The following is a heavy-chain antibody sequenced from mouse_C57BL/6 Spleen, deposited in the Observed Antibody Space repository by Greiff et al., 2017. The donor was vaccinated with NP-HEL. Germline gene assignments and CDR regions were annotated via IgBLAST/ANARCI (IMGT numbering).Heavy chain of an antibody. CDR1: GYSFTGYF. D-gene: IGHD2-3*01. CDR2: INPYNGDT. Sequence: EVQGVESGSELVKPGDSVKISCKASGYSFTGYFMNWVMQSHGKSLEWIGRINPYNGDTFYNQKVKGKATLTVDKSSSTAHMELRSLTSEDSAVYYCARSGDGYPFAYWGQGTLVTVSA. V-gene: IGHV1-20*01. CDR3: ARSGDGYPFAY. J-gene: IGHJ3*01.